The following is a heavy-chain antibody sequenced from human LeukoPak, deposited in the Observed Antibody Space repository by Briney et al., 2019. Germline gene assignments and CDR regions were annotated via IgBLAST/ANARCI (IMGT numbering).Heavy chain of an antibody. V-gene: IGHV4-59*08. CDR1: GGSISSYY. CDR3: AGRGIAVADYPY. Sequence: SETLSLTCTVSGGSISSYYWSWIRQPPGKGLEWIGYIYYSGSTNYNPSLKSRVTISVDTSKNRFSLKLSSVTAADTAVYYCAGRGIAVADYPYWGQGTLVTVSS. CDR2: IYYSGST. D-gene: IGHD6-19*01. J-gene: IGHJ4*02.